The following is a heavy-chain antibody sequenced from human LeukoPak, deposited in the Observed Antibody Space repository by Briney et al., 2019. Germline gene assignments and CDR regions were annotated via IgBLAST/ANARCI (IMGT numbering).Heavy chain of an antibody. CDR1: GGSISSYF. D-gene: IGHD3-22*01. Sequence: PSETLSLTCTVSGGSISSYFWNWIRQPPGKGLEWIGSIYDSGSTNYNPSLKSRVTISVDTSKNQFSLKLSSVTAADTAVYYCARAGGYQGAFDIWGQGTMVTVSS. V-gene: IGHV4-59*12. J-gene: IGHJ3*02. CDR2: IYDSGST. CDR3: ARAGGYQGAFDI.